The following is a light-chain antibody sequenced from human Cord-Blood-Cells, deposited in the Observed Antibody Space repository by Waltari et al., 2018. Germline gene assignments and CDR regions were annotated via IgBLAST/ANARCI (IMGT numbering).Light chain of an antibody. CDR2: AAS. CDR1: QSISSY. V-gene: IGKV1-39*01. CDR3: QQSYSTPYT. J-gene: IGKJ2*01. Sequence: VGDRVTITCRASQSISSYLNWYQQKPGKAPKLLIYAASSLQSGVPSRFSGSGSGTDFTLTISSLQPEDFATYYCQQSYSTPYTFGQGTKLEIK.